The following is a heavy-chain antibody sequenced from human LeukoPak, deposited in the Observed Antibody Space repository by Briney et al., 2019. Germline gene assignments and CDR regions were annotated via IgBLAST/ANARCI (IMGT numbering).Heavy chain of an antibody. CDR1: GGSISSYY. CDR2: IYYSGST. J-gene: IGHJ4*02. CDR3: ARGYGDYGY. V-gene: IGHV4-59*01. Sequence: NPSETLSLTCTVSGGSISSYYWSWIRQPPGKGLEWIGYIYYSGSTNYNPSLKSRVTISVDTSKNQFSLKLSSVTAADTAVYYCARGYGDYGYWGQGTLVTVSS. D-gene: IGHD4-17*01.